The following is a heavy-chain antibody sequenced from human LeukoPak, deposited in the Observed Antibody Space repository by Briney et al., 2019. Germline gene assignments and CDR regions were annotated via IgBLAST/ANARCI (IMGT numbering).Heavy chain of an antibody. J-gene: IGHJ4*02. Sequence: PGGSLSLSCAASGFTFSSYGMHWVRQAPGKGLEGVAFIRYDGSNKYYAASVKGRFTISRHNSKNTLYLQMNSLTAEDTAVYYCLALIQYFDNWGQGTLVTVSS. CDR3: LALIQYFDN. D-gene: IGHD5-18*01. V-gene: IGHV3-30*02. CDR2: IRYDGSNK. CDR1: GFTFSSYG.